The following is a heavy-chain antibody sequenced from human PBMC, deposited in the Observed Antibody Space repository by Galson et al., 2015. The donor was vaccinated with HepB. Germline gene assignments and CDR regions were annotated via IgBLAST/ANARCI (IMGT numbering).Heavy chain of an antibody. J-gene: IGHJ4*02. D-gene: IGHD3-10*01. CDR3: AGVLDGEWRPGDY. Sequence: SLRLSCAASGFTFSSYTMNWVRQAPGKGLEWVSYISSSSSTIYYADSVKGRFTISRDNAKNSLYLQMNSRGDEDTAVYYCAGVLDGEWRPGDYWRQGTLVTVSS. V-gene: IGHV3-48*02. CDR1: GFTFSSYT. CDR2: ISSSSSTI.